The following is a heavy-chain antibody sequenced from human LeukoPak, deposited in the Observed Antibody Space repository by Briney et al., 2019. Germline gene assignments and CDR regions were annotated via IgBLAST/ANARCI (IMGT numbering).Heavy chain of an antibody. V-gene: IGHV3-23*01. CDR1: GFTFSIYA. J-gene: IGHJ4*02. D-gene: IGHD3-22*01. CDR2: ISSRSDYT. Sequence: GGSLRLSCAASGFTFSIYAMSWVRQAPGKGLEWVSSISSRSDYTYYEDSVKGRLTISRDNSQNTLYLQMNSLRAEDTAIYYCAKDRPNYYESNGHYYRRDGDYWGQGTLVTVSS. CDR3: AKDRPNYYESNGHYYRRDGDY.